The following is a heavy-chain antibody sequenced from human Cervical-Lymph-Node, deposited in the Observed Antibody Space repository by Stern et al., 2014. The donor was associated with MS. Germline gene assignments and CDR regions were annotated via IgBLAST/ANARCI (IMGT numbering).Heavy chain of an antibody. Sequence: EVQLLESGAEVKKPGESLKISCKGSGYSFTANWIAWVRQMPGKGLEWMGILYPGDSDTRYSPSFQGQVTISADKSISTAYLQWSSLKASDTAMYYCARDYGDYAFDYWGQGTLVTVSS. CDR3: ARDYGDYAFDY. V-gene: IGHV5-51*01. CDR2: LYPGDSDT. D-gene: IGHD4-17*01. CDR1: GYSFTANW. J-gene: IGHJ4*02.